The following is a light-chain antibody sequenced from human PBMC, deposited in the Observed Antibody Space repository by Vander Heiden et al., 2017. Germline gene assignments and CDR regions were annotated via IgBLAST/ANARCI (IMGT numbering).Light chain of an antibody. CDR1: TSTIGAGYD. V-gene: IGLV1-40*01. CDR3: QSYDTSLGGHVV. Sequence: QSVLPQPPSVSGAPGQRVTISCPGSTSTIGAGYDVHWYPQLPGTAPNLLIFDNINRPSGVPARVSGSKSGTSASIAITGLHAEDEDDDYCQSYDTSLGGHVVFGGGTKLTVL. CDR2: DNI. J-gene: IGLJ2*01.